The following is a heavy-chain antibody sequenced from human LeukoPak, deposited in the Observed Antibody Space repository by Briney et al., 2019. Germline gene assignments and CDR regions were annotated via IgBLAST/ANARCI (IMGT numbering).Heavy chain of an antibody. CDR3: ARDSGWAFET. Sequence: GGSLRLSCAASGFTSSRYSMKWVRQAPGKGPEWVSCISHSRSTVYYADSVKGRFTISRDNAKNSVYLQMNSLRDEDTAVYYCARDSGWAFETWGQGTMVTVSS. CDR2: ISHSRSTV. J-gene: IGHJ3*02. CDR1: GFTSSRYS. V-gene: IGHV3-48*02. D-gene: IGHD6-25*01.